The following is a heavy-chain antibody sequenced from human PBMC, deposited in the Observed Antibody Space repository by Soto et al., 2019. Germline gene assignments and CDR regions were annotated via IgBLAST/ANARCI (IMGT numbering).Heavy chain of an antibody. Sequence: SETLSLTCTVSGGSISSSSYYWGWIRQPPGKGLEWIGSIYYSGSTYYNPSLKIRVTISVDTSKNQFSLKLSSVTAADTAVYYCATSRYLGSTTAQRFDYWGQGTLVTVSS. V-gene: IGHV4-39*01. CDR1: GGSISSSSYY. J-gene: IGHJ4*02. D-gene: IGHD3-9*01. CDR2: IYYSGST. CDR3: ATSRYLGSTTAQRFDY.